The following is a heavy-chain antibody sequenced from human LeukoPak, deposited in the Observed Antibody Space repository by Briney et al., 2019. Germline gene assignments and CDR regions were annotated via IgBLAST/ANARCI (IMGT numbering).Heavy chain of an antibody. CDR3: ARGAWSSSWSGDDAFDI. V-gene: IGHV6-1*01. J-gene: IGHJ3*02. CDR1: GDSVSSNSAA. CDR2: TYYRSKWYN. Sequence: SQTLSLTCATSGDSVSSNSAAWNWIRQSPSRGLEWLGRTYYRSKWYNDYAVSVKSRITINPDTSKNQFSLQLNSVTPEDTAVYYCARGAWSSSWSGDDAFDIWGQGTMVTVSS. D-gene: IGHD6-13*01.